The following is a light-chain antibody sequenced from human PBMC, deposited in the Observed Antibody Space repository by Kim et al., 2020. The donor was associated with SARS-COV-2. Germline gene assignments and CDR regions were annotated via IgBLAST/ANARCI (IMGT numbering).Light chain of an antibody. Sequence: QPVLTQPPSVSGAPGQRVTISCTGSSSNIGAGYDVHWYQQLPGTAPKLLIYGNSNRPSGVPDRFSGSKSGTSASLAITGLQAEDGADYYGQSYDSSLSGSVFGGGTQLTVL. CDR2: GNS. V-gene: IGLV1-40*01. CDR1: SSNIGAGYD. CDR3: QSYDSSLSGSV. J-gene: IGLJ3*02.